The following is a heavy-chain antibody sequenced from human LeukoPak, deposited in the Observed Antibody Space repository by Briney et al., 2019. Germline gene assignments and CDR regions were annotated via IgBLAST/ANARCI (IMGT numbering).Heavy chain of an antibody. J-gene: IGHJ4*02. D-gene: IGHD3-22*01. Sequence: ASVKVSCKASGYTLTSYDINWVRQATGQGLEWMGWMNPNSGNTGYAQKFQGRVTMTRNTSISTAYVELSSLRSEDTAVYYCARGRGYYDSSGYYFDYWGQGTLVTVSS. V-gene: IGHV1-8*01. CDR3: ARGRGYYDSSGYYFDY. CDR1: GYTLTSYD. CDR2: MNPNSGNT.